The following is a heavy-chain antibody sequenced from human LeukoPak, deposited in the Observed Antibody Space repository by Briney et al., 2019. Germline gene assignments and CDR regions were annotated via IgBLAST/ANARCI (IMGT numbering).Heavy chain of an antibody. Sequence: ASVKVSCKASGYTFTSYGISWVRQAAGQGLEWMGWISAYNGNTNYAQKLQGRVTMTTDTSTSTAYMELRSLRSDDTAVYYCARAMVISSSWYNPQYYFDYWGQGTLVTVSS. CDR3: ARAMVISSSWYNPQYYFDY. V-gene: IGHV1-18*01. CDR1: GYTFTSYG. J-gene: IGHJ4*02. D-gene: IGHD6-13*01. CDR2: ISAYNGNT.